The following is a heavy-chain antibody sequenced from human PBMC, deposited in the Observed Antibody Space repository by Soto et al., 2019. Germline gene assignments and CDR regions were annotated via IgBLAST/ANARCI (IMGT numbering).Heavy chain of an antibody. Sequence: QVQLVQSGAEVKKPGASVKVSCKASGYTFTSYGISWVRQAPGQGLEWMGWISPHNGNTKYAQKLQVRVTMTTATSTSTAYMALRSLRSDETAVQYRAREPTYFDYWGPGTLVPVSS. CDR3: AREPTYFDY. J-gene: IGHJ4*02. CDR2: ISPHNGNT. V-gene: IGHV1-18*01. CDR1: GYTFTSYG.